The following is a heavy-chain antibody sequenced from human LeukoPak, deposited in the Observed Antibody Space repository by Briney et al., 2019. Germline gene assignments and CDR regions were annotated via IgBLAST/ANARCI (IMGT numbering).Heavy chain of an antibody. Sequence: TSVKVSCKVSGYTLSDLALHWVRQAPGKGLEWMGGFDPEDGEATYAQKFKGRITVTEDTSRNLGYMELRGLRSDDTAIYFCATERSGIDAFDVWGQGTMVIVSS. CDR3: ATERSGIDAFDV. CDR1: GYTLSDLA. D-gene: IGHD3-10*01. CDR2: FDPEDGEA. V-gene: IGHV1-24*01. J-gene: IGHJ3*01.